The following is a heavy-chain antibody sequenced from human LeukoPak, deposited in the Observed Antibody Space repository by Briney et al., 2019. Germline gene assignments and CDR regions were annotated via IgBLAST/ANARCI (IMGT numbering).Heavy chain of an antibody. Sequence: SVKVACKASGGTFSSYTISWVRQAPGQGLEWMGRIIPILGIANYAQKFQGRVTITADRSTSTAYMELSSLRSENTAVYYYARERCSSTSCYRPYYYMDVWGKGNTVTVS. D-gene: IGHD2-2*02. V-gene: IGHV1-69*04. CDR1: GGTFSSYT. CDR2: IIPILGIA. CDR3: ARERCSSTSCYRPYYYMDV. J-gene: IGHJ6*03.